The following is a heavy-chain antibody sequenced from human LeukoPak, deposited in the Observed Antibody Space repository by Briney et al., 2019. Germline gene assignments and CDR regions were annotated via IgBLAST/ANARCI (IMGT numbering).Heavy chain of an antibody. J-gene: IGHJ4*02. CDR3: ARLTSSWIAAAPFDY. CDR2: IYTSGST. D-gene: IGHD6-13*01. V-gene: IGHV4-4*07. Sequence: SETLSLTCTVSGGSISSYYWSWIRQPAGKGLEWIGRIYTSGSTNYNPSLKSRVTISVDTSKNQFSLKLSSVTAADTAVYYCARLTSSWIAAAPFDYWGQGTLVTVSS. CDR1: GGSISSYY.